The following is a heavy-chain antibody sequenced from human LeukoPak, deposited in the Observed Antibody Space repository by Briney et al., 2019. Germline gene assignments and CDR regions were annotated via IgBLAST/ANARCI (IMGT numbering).Heavy chain of an antibody. CDR1: GFTFSSYA. D-gene: IGHD6-19*01. Sequence: QPGGSLRLSCAASGFTFSSYAMSWVRQAPGKGLEWVLAISGSGGSTYYADSVKGRFTISRDNSKNTLYLQMNSLRAEDTAVSYCAKVVAVADRGGFDYWGQGTLVTVSS. CDR2: ISGSGGST. J-gene: IGHJ4*02. V-gene: IGHV3-23*01. CDR3: AKVVAVADRGGFDY.